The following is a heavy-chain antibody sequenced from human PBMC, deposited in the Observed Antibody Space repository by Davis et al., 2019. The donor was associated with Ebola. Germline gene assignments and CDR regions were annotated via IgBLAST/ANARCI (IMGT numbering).Heavy chain of an antibody. V-gene: IGHV3-11*01. CDR1: GGSFSGYY. CDR2: ISSSGSTI. J-gene: IGHJ6*02. D-gene: IGHD3-3*01. CDR3: ARGRTIFGVVIRHYYGMDV. Sequence: PSETLSLTCAVYGGSFSGYYWSWIRQAPGKGLEWVSYISSSGSTIYYADSVKGRFTISRDNAKNSLYLQMNSLRAEDTAVYYCARGRTIFGVVIRHYYGMDVWGQGTTVTVSS.